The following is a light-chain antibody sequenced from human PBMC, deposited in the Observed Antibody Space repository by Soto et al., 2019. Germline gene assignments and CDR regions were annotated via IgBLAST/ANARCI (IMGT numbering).Light chain of an antibody. CDR3: GSYTSRSTLVV. CDR2: DVS. J-gene: IGLJ2*01. Sequence: QSARTQPASVSGSPGQSITISCTGTSSDVGGYNYVSWYQRHPGKAPKLMIYDVSNRPSGVSNRFAGSKSGNTASLTISGLQAEDEAAYSCGSYTSRSTLVVFGGGTKLTLL. CDR1: SSDVGGYNY. V-gene: IGLV2-14*01.